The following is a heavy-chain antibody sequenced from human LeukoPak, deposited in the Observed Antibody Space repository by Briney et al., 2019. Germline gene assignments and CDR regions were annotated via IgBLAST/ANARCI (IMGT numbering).Heavy chain of an antibody. CDR1: GFIFSNYA. Sequence: PGGSLRLSCAASGFIFSNYAMSWVRQAPGKGLEWVSSISSSGTYVYYADSVKGRFTISRDNAKNSLSLQMNSLRADDAAVYYCARASSKQLAGYLPDGFDIWGQGTMVTVSS. D-gene: IGHD3-9*01. V-gene: IGHV3-21*01. CDR2: ISSSGTYV. J-gene: IGHJ3*02. CDR3: ARASSKQLAGYLPDGFDI.